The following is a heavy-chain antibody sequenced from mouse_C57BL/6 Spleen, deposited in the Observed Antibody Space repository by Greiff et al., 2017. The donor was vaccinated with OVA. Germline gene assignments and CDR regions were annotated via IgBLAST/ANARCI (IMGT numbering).Heavy chain of an antibody. D-gene: IGHD2-1*01. CDR3: ARGHYGNYDY. CDR2: ISYSGST. Sequence: DVQLQESGPGMVKPSQSLSLTCTVTGYSITSGYDWHWIRHFPGNKLEWMGYISYSGSTNYNPSLKSRISITHDTSKNHFFLKLNSVTTEDTATYYCARGHYGNYDYWGQGTTLTVSS. V-gene: IGHV3-1*01. J-gene: IGHJ2*01. CDR1: GYSITSGYD.